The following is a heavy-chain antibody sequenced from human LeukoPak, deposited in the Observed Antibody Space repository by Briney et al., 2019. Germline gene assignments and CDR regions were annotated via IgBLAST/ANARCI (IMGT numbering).Heavy chain of an antibody. D-gene: IGHD3-10*01. CDR1: GVSIRSHY. V-gene: IGHV4-59*11. J-gene: IGHJ4*02. CDR3: ARGFYGSGSPDY. CDR2: IYVTGTT. Sequence: SETLSLTCAVSGVSIRSHYWNWVRQPPGKRLEWIGYIYVTGTTNYNPSLKTRVTVSVDTSKNQFSLNLSSVAAADTAVYYCARGFYGSGSPDYWGQGTLVTVSS.